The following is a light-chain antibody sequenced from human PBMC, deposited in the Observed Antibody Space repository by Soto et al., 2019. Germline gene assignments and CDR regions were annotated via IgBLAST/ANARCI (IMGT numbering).Light chain of an antibody. V-gene: IGLV1-44*01. Sequence: QPVLTQPPSASGTPGQRVTISCSGSSSNIGSYTVNWYQHLPGTAPKLPISSNNQRPSGVPDRFSGSKSGTSASLAISGLQSEDETDYFCASWDESLNGWVFGGGTKVTVL. CDR3: ASWDESLNGWV. CDR2: SNN. J-gene: IGLJ3*02. CDR1: SSNIGSYT.